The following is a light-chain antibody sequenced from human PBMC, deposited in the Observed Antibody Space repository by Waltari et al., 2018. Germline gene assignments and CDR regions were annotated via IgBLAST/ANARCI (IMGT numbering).Light chain of an antibody. CDR2: GAF. Sequence: DIVLTQSPGTLFLSPGHSATLSCRASQSVSNNQLAWYQQSPGQAPRLVIYGAFARATAIPDRFSGTGSGTDFTLTISRLEPEDFAMYYCQQYGSSPLTFGQGTRLEIK. J-gene: IGKJ5*01. CDR3: QQYGSSPLT. V-gene: IGKV3-20*01. CDR1: QSVSNNQ.